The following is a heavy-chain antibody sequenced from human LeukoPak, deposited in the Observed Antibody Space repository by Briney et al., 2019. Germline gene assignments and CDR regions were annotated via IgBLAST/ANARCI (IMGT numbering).Heavy chain of an antibody. Sequence: RASVKVSCKASGYTFTSYGISWVRQAPGQGLEWMGWISAYNSNTNYAQKLQGRVTMTTDTSTSTAYMELRSLRSDDTAVYYCARLELGYYYYYMDVWGKGTTVTVSS. CDR2: ISAYNSNT. V-gene: IGHV1-18*01. CDR3: ARLELGYYYYYMDV. D-gene: IGHD7-27*01. CDR1: GYTFTSYG. J-gene: IGHJ6*03.